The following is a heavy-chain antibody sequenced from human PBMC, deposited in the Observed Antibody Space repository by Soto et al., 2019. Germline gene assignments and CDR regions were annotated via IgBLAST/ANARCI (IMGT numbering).Heavy chain of an antibody. V-gene: IGHV3-30-3*01. CDR3: ATENRNWELLY. CDR2: ISYDGNNK. Sequence: GGSLRLSCAASGFTFSGYAMHWIRQTPGKGLEWVAVISYDGNNKYYADSAKGRFTISRDNSKNTLYLDMNSLRVEDTAVFYCATENRNWELLYWGQGTLVTVSS. J-gene: IGHJ4*02. CDR1: GFTFSGYA. D-gene: IGHD1-26*01.